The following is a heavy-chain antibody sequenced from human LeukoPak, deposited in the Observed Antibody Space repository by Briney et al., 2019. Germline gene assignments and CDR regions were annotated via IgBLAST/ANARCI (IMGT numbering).Heavy chain of an antibody. Sequence: GGSLRLSCAASGFTFSDYYMSWIRQAPGKGLEWVSYISSSGSTIYYADSVKGRFTISRDNAKNSLYLQTNSLRAEDTAVYYCARRNEVSWFNTDAFDIWGQGTMVTVSS. D-gene: IGHD1-1*01. J-gene: IGHJ3*02. CDR2: ISSSGSTI. V-gene: IGHV3-11*01. CDR1: GFTFSDYY. CDR3: ARRNEVSWFNTDAFDI.